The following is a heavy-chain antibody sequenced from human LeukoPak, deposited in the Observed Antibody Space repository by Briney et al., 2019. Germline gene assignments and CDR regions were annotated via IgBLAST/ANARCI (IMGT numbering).Heavy chain of an antibody. V-gene: IGHV1-8*01. CDR2: MNPNSGST. J-gene: IGHJ4*02. Sequence: ASVKVSCKASGYTFTSDDINWVRQATGQGLEWMGWMNPNSGSTGYAQKFQGRVTMTRNTSISTAYMELSSLRSEDTAVYYCARGPLLRFLEWLPMDYYFDYWGQGTLVTVSS. CDR1: GYTFTSDD. CDR3: ARGPLLRFLEWLPMDYYFDY. D-gene: IGHD3-3*01.